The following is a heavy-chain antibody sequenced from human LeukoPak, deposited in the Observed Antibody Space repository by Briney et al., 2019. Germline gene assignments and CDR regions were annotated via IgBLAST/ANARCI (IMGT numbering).Heavy chain of an antibody. Sequence: ASVKVSCKGSGYSFTRYDRRWMRQAPGQVLEWMGWISTYSGNTNYAQGLHGRVTMTTDTSTTTAYMELRNLRSDETAVYYCARDAYNSRYFDYWGQGTLVTVSS. D-gene: IGHD5-24*01. V-gene: IGHV1-18*01. CDR3: ARDAYNSRYFDY. J-gene: IGHJ4*02. CDR1: GYSFTRYD. CDR2: ISTYSGNT.